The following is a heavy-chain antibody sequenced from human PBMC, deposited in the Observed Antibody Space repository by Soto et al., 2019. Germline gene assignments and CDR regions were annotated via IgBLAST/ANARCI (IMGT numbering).Heavy chain of an antibody. CDR3: ERDNDRKFDY. D-gene: IGHD2-8*01. CDR1: GFTFSSYW. V-gene: IGHV3-7*03. J-gene: IGHJ4*02. Sequence: GGSLRLSCAASGFTFSSYWMIWVRQAPGKGLEWVANMNEDGSVLHYVDSVKGRFIISRDNAKNSVYLQMNSLRAEDTAVYYCERDNDRKFDYWGQGTLVTVSS. CDR2: MNEDGSVL.